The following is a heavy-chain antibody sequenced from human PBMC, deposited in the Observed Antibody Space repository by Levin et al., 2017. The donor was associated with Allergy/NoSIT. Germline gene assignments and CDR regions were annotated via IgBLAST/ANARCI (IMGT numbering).Heavy chain of an antibody. Sequence: GESLKISCAASGFTFSTYSVNWVRQAPGKGLEWVSYISDSSTTIYYADSVKGRFTASRDNAKNSLFLQMNSLRAEDTALYYCTRGRLAVGGYDSWGQGTLVTVSS. CDR1: GFTFSTYS. D-gene: IGHD5-12*01. CDR2: ISDSSTTI. V-gene: IGHV3-48*01. J-gene: IGHJ4*02. CDR3: TRGRLAVGGYDS.